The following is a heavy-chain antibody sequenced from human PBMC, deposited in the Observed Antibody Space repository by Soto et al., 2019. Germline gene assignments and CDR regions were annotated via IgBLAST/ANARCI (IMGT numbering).Heavy chain of an antibody. Sequence: QVQLQQWGAGLLKPSETLSLTCAVYGGSFSGSYWSWIRQSPGKGLEWIGEINHSGSTNYNPSLKSRVTIAVDTSKNQFSLKLSSVTAADTAVYYCARCKEVDIVVVPAATRRYNWFDPWGQGTLVTVSS. D-gene: IGHD2-2*01. CDR3: ARCKEVDIVVVPAATRRYNWFDP. CDR1: GGSFSGSY. J-gene: IGHJ5*02. V-gene: IGHV4-34*01. CDR2: INHSGST.